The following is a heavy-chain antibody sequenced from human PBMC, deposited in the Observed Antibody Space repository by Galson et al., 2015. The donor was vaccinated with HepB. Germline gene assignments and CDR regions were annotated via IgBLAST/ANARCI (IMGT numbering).Heavy chain of an antibody. CDR1: GFTFSGSA. Sequence: SLRLSCAASGFTFSGSAIHWVRQTSGKGLEWVGHIKSKASNYATAYTMSLKGRITISRDDSKSTAYLHMKRLKTEGTAVYYCTRLGDLSGYSSSWGQGTLVTVSS. CDR3: TRLGDLSGYSSS. D-gene: IGHD6-13*01. V-gene: IGHV3-73*01. J-gene: IGHJ4*02. CDR2: IKSKASNYAT.